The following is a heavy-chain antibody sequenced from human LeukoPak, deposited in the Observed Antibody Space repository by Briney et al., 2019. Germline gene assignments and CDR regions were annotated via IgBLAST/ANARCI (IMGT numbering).Heavy chain of an antibody. V-gene: IGHV3-11*04. D-gene: IGHD6-19*01. CDR2: ITSSGDII. Sequence: PGGSLRLSCAASGFTFSDYYMNWIRQAPGKGLEWISYITSSGDIIYYADCVKGRFTISRDNAKNSLYLQMNSLRAEDTAVYYCARALSQTQWLVNGWFDPWGQGTLVTVSS. CDR1: GFTFSDYY. CDR3: ARALSQTQWLVNGWFDP. J-gene: IGHJ5*02.